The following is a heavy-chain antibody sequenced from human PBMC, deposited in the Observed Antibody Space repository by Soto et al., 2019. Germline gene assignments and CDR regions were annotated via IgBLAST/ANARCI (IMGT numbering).Heavy chain of an antibody. CDR1: GDTISTGGYT. CDR2: TYHSGNP. V-gene: IGHV4-30-2*01. Sequence: SETLSLTCDVSGDTISTGGYTWAWIRQPPGKALEWIGHTYHSGNPYYNPSLKSRVTISVDTSKNQFSLKLSSVTAADTAVYYCARAGLYEDYYYGMDVWGQGTTVT. J-gene: IGHJ6*02. D-gene: IGHD2-15*01. CDR3: ARAGLYEDYYYGMDV.